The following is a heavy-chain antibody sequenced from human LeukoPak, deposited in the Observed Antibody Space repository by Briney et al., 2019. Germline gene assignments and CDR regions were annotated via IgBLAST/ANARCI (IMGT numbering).Heavy chain of an antibody. J-gene: IGHJ4*02. CDR1: GGSISSGAYY. V-gene: IGHV4-30-4*08. CDR2: SYYSGST. Sequence: PSQTLSLTCTVSGGSISSGAYYWSWIRQPPGKGLEWIGYSYYSGSTYYNPSLKMRVTITVDTSNNQFSLKLSSVTAADTAVYYCARGVTWIQLWPYFDYWGQGTLVTVSS. D-gene: IGHD5-18*01. CDR3: ARGVTWIQLWPYFDY.